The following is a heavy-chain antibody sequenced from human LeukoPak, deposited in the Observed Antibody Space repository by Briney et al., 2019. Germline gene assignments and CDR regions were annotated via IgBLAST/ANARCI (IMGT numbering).Heavy chain of an antibody. J-gene: IGHJ4*02. Sequence: SGGSLRLSCAASGFTFSSYGMHWVRQAPGKGLEWVAVISYDGSNKYYADSVKGRFTISRDNSKNTLYLQMNSLRAEDTAVYYCAKGGRGYSGYDLPFAFDYWGQGTLVTVSS. CDR3: AKGGRGYSGYDLPFAFDY. CDR1: GFTFSSYG. CDR2: ISYDGSNK. D-gene: IGHD5-12*01. V-gene: IGHV3-30*18.